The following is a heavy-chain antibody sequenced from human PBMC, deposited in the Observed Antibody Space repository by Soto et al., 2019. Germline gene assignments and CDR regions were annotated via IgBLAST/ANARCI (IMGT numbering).Heavy chain of an antibody. Sequence: EVQLLESGGGLVQPGGSLRLSCAASGFTFNNYAMSWVRQAPGKGLEWVSAISGSGGSTHYADSVKGRFTISRDNSKNTLCLQMNSWRAEDTAVYYCAKLASGHYCTNGVCLLYYCDYWGQGAQVTVSS. D-gene: IGHD2-8*01. CDR3: AKLASGHYCTNGVCLLYYCDY. V-gene: IGHV3-23*01. J-gene: IGHJ4*02. CDR1: GFTFNNYA. CDR2: ISGSGGST.